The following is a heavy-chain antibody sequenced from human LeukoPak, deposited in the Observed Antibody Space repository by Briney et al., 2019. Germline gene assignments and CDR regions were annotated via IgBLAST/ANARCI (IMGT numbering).Heavy chain of an antibody. D-gene: IGHD3-10*01. CDR3: ASNTMVRAIIDY. J-gene: IGHJ4*02. CDR2: ISSSSSYI. Sequence: PGGSLRLSCAASGFTFSSYAMSWVRQAPGKGLEWVSSISSSSSYIYYADSVKGRFTISRDNAKNSLYLQMNSLRAEDTAVYYCASNTMVRAIIDYWGQGTLVTVSS. CDR1: GFTFSSYA. V-gene: IGHV3-21*01.